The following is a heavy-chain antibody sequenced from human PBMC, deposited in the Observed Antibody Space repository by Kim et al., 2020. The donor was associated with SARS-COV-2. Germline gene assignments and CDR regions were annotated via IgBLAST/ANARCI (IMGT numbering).Heavy chain of an antibody. CDR2: ISHDGSDT. V-gene: IGHV3-30*04. CDR1: GFTFSTYA. Sequence: GGSLRLSCAASGFTFSTYAMHWVRLPPGKGLEWVALISHDGSDTYYGDSMKGRVTISRDNSKNTLYLQMQLNSLRGEDTAVYYCTRNRAIGNYYYGIDVWGQGTTVTVSS. D-gene: IGHD3-22*01. CDR3: TRNRAIGNYYYGIDV. J-gene: IGHJ6*02.